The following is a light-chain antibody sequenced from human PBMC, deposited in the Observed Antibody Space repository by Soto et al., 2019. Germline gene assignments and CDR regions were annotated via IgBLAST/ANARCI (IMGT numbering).Light chain of an antibody. CDR3: QQYNYWPIT. CDR1: QSVSS. Sequence: EILVTQSPATLSLSPMEIATLSFRANQSVSSVAWYQQKPGQAPRLILYGASTRATGFPARFSGSGSGTEFTLTISSLQSEDFAVYLCQQYNYWPITFGQGTRLEIK. CDR2: GAS. J-gene: IGKJ5*01. V-gene: IGKV3-15*01.